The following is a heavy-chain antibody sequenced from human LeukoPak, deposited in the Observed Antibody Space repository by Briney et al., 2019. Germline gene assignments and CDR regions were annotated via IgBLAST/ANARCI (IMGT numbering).Heavy chain of an antibody. Sequence: SETLPLTCTVSGGSISSYYWSWIRQPPGKGLEWIGYIYYSGSTNYNPSLKSRVTISVDTSKNQFSLKLSSVTAADTAVYYCARERSYGFFDYWGQGTLVTVSS. D-gene: IGHD5-18*01. J-gene: IGHJ4*02. CDR2: IYYSGST. CDR1: GGSISSYY. CDR3: ARERSYGFFDY. V-gene: IGHV4-59*01.